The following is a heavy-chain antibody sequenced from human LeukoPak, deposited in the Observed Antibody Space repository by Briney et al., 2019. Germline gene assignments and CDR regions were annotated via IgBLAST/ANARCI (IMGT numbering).Heavy chain of an antibody. J-gene: IGHJ6*02. CDR2: INPKSGGT. Sequence: ASVKVSCKASGDTFTGYYVHWVRQAPGQGLDWMGWINPKSGGTKCARNFQGRVTLTRDTSISTAYMELSRLTSDDTAVYYCARAGSTCVTSTPTSPYFYYYMDVWGLGTTVTVSS. D-gene: IGHD5/OR15-5a*01. CDR3: ARAGSTCVTSTPTSPYFYYYMDV. CDR1: GDTFTGYY. V-gene: IGHV1-2*02.